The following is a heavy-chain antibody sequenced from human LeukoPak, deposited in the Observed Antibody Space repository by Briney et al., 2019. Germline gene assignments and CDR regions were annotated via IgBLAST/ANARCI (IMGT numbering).Heavy chain of an antibody. Sequence: SETLSLTCTVSGYSISSGYYWGWIRQPPGKGLEWIGSIYHSGSTYYNPSLKSRVAISVDTSKNQFSLKLSSVTAADTGVYYCARASPLISMDVWGKGTTVTVSS. V-gene: IGHV4-38-2*02. CDR3: ARASPLISMDV. J-gene: IGHJ6*04. CDR1: GYSISSGYY. D-gene: IGHD3/OR15-3a*01. CDR2: IYHSGST.